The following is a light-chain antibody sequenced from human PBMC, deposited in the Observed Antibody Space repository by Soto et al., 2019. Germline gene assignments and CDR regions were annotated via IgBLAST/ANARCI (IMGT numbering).Light chain of an antibody. CDR2: AAT. V-gene: IGKV1-39*01. J-gene: IGKJ2*01. Sequence: DIQMTQSPSLSASVGDRVTITCRASQYISNYLNWYQQKPGKAPKLLISAATSLQRGVPSRFSGSGSGKDFTLTISSLQAEDSATYYCQQSYSTPMFTFGQGTKLEIK. CDR1: QYISNY. CDR3: QQSYSTPMFT.